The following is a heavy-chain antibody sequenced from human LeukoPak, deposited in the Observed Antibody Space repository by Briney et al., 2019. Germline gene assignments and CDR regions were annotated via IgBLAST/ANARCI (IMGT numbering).Heavy chain of an antibody. V-gene: IGHV4-31*03. CDR3: AREDMVFGSFDY. D-gene: IGHD3/OR15-3a*01. Sequence: SETLSLTCTVSGGSISSGGYYWSWIRQHPGKGLEWIGYIYYSGSTYYNPSLKSRVTTSVDTSKNQFPLKLSSVTAADTAVYYCAREDMVFGSFDYWGQGTLVTVSS. CDR2: IYYSGST. J-gene: IGHJ4*02. CDR1: GGSISSGGYY.